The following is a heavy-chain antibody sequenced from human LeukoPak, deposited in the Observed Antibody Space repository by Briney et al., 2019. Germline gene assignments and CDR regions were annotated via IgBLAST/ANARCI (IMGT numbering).Heavy chain of an antibody. CDR1: GSIFSNYG. CDR3: VSDLGLAAPEGGY. V-gene: IGHV1-18*01. Sequence: ASVKVSCKASGSIFSNYGITWVRRAPGRGLEWVGWISVYSDVSNYAQNLQCRLTRITDTFTTTAYKELLSLRSDDTAVYYCVSDLGLAAPEGGYWGQGTLVTASS. J-gene: IGHJ4*02. D-gene: IGHD6-13*01. CDR2: ISVYSDVS.